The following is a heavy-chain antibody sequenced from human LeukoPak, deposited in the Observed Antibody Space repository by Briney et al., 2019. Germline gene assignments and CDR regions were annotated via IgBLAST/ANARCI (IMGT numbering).Heavy chain of an antibody. J-gene: IGHJ4*02. CDR1: GVSITGYY. CDR3: ARGNILTGYCFDF. D-gene: IGHD3-9*01. V-gene: IGHV4-34*01. Sequence: PSETLSLTCAVYGVSITGYYWSWIRQTPGRGLEWVGEIHYTGATSYNPALKSGATISTDTSKNQFSLRLNSVPAADTAVYYCARGNILTGYCFDFWGQGALVTVSS. CDR2: IHYTGAT.